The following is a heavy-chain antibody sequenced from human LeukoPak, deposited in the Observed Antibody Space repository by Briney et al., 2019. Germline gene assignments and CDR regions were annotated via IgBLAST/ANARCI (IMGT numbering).Heavy chain of an antibody. J-gene: IGHJ4*02. V-gene: IGHV1-69*05. D-gene: IGHD4-17*01. CDR3: ARADDYGDYGLGYYFDY. CDR1: GGTFSSYA. Sequence: ASVKVSCKASGGTFSSYAISWVRQAPGQGLEWMGGIIPIFGTANYAQKFQGRVTITTDESTSTAYMELSSLRSEDTAVYYCARADDYGDYGLGYYFDYWGQGTLVTVSS. CDR2: IIPIFGTA.